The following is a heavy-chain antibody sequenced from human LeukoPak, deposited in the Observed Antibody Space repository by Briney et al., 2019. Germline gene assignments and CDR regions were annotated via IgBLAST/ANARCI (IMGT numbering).Heavy chain of an antibody. J-gene: IGHJ5*02. CDR3: ARGGNYNWKGNWFDP. CDR1: GFTSSSYE. Sequence: PGGSLRLSCAASGFTSSSYEMNWVRQAPGKGLEWVSHISSSGSTTHYADSVKGRFTISRDNAKSSLYLQMNSLRAEDTAVYYCARGGNYNWKGNWFDPWGQGTLVTVSS. D-gene: IGHD1-1*01. CDR2: ISSSGSTT. V-gene: IGHV3-48*03.